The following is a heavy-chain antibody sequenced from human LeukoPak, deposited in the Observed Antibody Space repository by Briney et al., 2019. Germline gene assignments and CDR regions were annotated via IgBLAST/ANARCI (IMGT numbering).Heavy chain of an antibody. V-gene: IGHV4-39*01. CDR2: IYYSGST. CDR3: ARAKLGGYGRYYFDY. CDR1: GGSISSSSYY. Sequence: PSETLSLTCTVSGGSISSSSYYWGWIRQPPGKGLEWIGSIYYSGSTYYNPSLKSRVTISVDTSKNQFSLKLSSVTAADTAVYYCARAKLGGYGRYYFDYWGQGTLVTVSS. D-gene: IGHD5-18*01. J-gene: IGHJ4*02.